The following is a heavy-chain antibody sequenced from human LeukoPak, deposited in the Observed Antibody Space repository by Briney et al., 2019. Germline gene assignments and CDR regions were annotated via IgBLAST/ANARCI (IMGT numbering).Heavy chain of an antibody. Sequence: GGSLRLSCAASGFTFSRSAMHWVRQAPGKGLEWVAIISYDGGNKYYADSVKGRFTISRDNAKNSLYLQMNSLRAEDTAVYYCARDLSKYSGSYYGTAAFDIWGQGTMVTVSS. CDR3: ARDLSKYSGSYYGTAAFDI. CDR2: ISYDGGNK. CDR1: GFTFSRSA. D-gene: IGHD1-26*01. V-gene: IGHV3-30*04. J-gene: IGHJ3*02.